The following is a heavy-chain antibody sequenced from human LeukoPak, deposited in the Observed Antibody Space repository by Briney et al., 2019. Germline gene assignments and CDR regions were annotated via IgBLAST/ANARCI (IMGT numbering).Heavy chain of an antibody. CDR2: ISYEGSYK. CDR3: AKKGGSSGSSDYFDY. Sequence: PGGSLRLSCAASGFTFSSYAMHWVRQAPGKGLEWVAVISYEGSYKYYADSVKGRFTISRDNSKNTLYLQMNSLRAEDTALYYCAKKGGSSGSSDYFDYWGQGTLVTVSS. V-gene: IGHV3-30-3*01. J-gene: IGHJ4*02. CDR1: GFTFSSYA. D-gene: IGHD6-19*01.